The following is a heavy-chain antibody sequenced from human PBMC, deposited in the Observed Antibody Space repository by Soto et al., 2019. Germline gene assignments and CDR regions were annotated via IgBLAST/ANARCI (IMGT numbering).Heavy chain of an antibody. D-gene: IGHD6-13*01. J-gene: IGHJ5*02. V-gene: IGHV4-34*01. Sequence: QVQLQQWGAGLLEPSETLSLTCAVYGGSFSGYYWSWIRQPPGKGLEWIGEINHSGSTNYNPSLKSRVTISVDTSKNQFSLKLSSVTAADTAVYYCARGRRQIAAASRNWFDPWGQGTLVTVSS. CDR2: INHSGST. CDR3: ARGRRQIAAASRNWFDP. CDR1: GGSFSGYY.